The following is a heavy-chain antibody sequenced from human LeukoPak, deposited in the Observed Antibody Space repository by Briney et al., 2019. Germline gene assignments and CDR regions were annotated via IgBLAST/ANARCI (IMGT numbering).Heavy chain of an antibody. CDR3: PRDYYDTSGNGAFDI. V-gene: IGHV3-30-3*01. J-gene: IGHJ3*02. D-gene: IGHD3-22*01. CDR2: ISYDGSNK. Sequence: GGSLRLSCAASRFTFSNYAMHWVRQAPGKGLEWVAVISYDGSNKYYADSVKGRFTISRDNSKNTLYLQINSLRAEDTAVYYCPRDYYDTSGNGAFDIWGQGTMVTVSS. CDR1: RFTFSNYA.